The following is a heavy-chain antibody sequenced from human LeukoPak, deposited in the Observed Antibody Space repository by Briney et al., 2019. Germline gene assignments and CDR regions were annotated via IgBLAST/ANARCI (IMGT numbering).Heavy chain of an antibody. Sequence: SQTLSLTCALSGDSVSSNSAAWSWIRQSPSRGLEWLGRAYYRSKWYNDYAVSVKSRITINPDTSKNQFSLQLNSVTPEDTAVYYCARQLGSFDYWGQGTLVTVSS. CDR3: ARQLGSFDY. J-gene: IGHJ4*02. V-gene: IGHV6-1*01. CDR1: GDSVSSNSAA. D-gene: IGHD7-27*01. CDR2: AYYRSKWYN.